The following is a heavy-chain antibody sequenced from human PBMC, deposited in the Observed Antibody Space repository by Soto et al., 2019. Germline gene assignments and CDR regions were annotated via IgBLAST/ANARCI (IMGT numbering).Heavy chain of an antibody. CDR3: ARDHRWGYVYGDSGGS. Sequence: EVQLVESGGGVVRPGGSLRLACAASGFSLDEYGMSWVRQAPGKGLEWVSGMHRNGATTGYADSVKGRFTMSRDDAKNALYLQMNSLRAEATAFYYCARDHRWGYVYGDSGGSWGHGTLVTVSS. CDR2: MHRNGATT. CDR1: GFSLDEYG. J-gene: IGHJ5*01. D-gene: IGHD4-17*01. V-gene: IGHV3-20*04.